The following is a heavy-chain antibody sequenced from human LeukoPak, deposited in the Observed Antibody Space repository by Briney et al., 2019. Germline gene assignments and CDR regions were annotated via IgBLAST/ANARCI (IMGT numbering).Heavy chain of an antibody. V-gene: IGHV3-30*18. CDR1: GFTFSTYA. Sequence: GGSLRLSCAASGFTFSTYAMHWVRQAPGKGLEWVAIISYDGGSTSYADSVKGRFTISRGNSKNTLYLQMSSLRTEDTAVYYCAKIEGSSSYYFDYWGQGTLVTVSS. CDR3: AKIEGSSSYYFDY. D-gene: IGHD6-6*01. J-gene: IGHJ4*02. CDR2: ISYDGGST.